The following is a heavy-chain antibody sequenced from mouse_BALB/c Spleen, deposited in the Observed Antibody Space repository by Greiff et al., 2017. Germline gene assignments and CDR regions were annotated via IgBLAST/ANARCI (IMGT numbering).Heavy chain of an antibody. CDR3: ARLNTKVLDY. D-gene: IGHD5-2*01. CDR2: ISNGGGST. Sequence: EVQGVESGGGLVQPGGSLKLSCAASGFTFSSYTMSWVRQTPEKRLEWVAYISNGGGSTYYPDTVKGRFTISRDNAKNTLYLQMSSLKSEDTAMYYCARLNTKVLDYWGQGTTLTVSS. J-gene: IGHJ2*01. V-gene: IGHV5-12-2*01. CDR1: GFTFSSYT.